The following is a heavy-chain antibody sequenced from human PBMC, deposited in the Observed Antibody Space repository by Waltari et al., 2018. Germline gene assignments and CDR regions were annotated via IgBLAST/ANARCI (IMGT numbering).Heavy chain of an antibody. J-gene: IGHJ6*02. Sequence: QVQLQESGPGLVKPSETLSLTCTASGGSISSYYWSWIRQLPGKGLEWIGYIYYSGSTNYNPALKSRVTISVDTSKNQFSLKLSSVTAADTAVYYCARDRTPGGGYYYYGMDVWGQGTTVTVSS. CDR2: IYYSGST. CDR3: ARDRTPGGGYYYYGMDV. CDR1: GGSISSYY. D-gene: IGHD2-15*01. V-gene: IGHV4-59*01.